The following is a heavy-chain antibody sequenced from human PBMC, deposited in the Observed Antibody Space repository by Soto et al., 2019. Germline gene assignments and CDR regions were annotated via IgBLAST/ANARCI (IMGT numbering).Heavy chain of an antibody. D-gene: IGHD5-18*01. V-gene: IGHV3-66*04. CDR3: ARLDLPGYSYGDDY. CDR1: GFTVSSNY. Sequence: GGSLRLSCAASGFTVSSNYMSWVRQTPGKGLECVSVIYSGGTTYYADSVKGRFTISRDNSKNTLYLQMNSLRAADTAVYYCARLDLPGYSYGDDYWGQGTLVTVSS. J-gene: IGHJ4*02. CDR2: IYSGGTT.